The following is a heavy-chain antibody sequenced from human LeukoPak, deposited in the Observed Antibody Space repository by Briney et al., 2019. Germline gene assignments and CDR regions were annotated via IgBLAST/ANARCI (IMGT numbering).Heavy chain of an antibody. CDR3: AREAYYGSGSYFKLDSVALYFDS. D-gene: IGHD3-10*01. J-gene: IGHJ4*02. Sequence: SETLSLTCTVSGGSISSSSYYWGWIRQPPGKGLEWIGSIYYSGSTNYNPSLKSRLTMSIDKSKNQFSLRLTSVTAADTAVYYCAREAYYGSGSYFKLDSVALYFDSWGQGTLVTVSS. CDR1: GGSISSSSYY. V-gene: IGHV4-39*07. CDR2: IYYSGST.